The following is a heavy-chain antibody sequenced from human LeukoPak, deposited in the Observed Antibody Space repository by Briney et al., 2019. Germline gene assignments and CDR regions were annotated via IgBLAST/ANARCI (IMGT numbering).Heavy chain of an antibody. CDR3: ARGRTNYYDSSGYYLPYFDY. D-gene: IGHD3-22*01. V-gene: IGHV4-34*01. Sequence: SETLSLTCAAYGGSFSGYYWSWIRQPPGKGLEWIGEINHSGSTNYNPSLKSQVTISVDTSKNQFSLKLSPVTAADTAVYYCARGRTNYYDSSGYYLPYFDYWGQGTLVTVSS. CDR1: GGSFSGYY. CDR2: INHSGST. J-gene: IGHJ4*02.